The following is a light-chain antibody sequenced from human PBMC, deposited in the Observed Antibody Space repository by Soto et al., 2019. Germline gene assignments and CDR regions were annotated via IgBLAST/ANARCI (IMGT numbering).Light chain of an antibody. CDR3: QQFGSSPCT. CDR2: GAS. Sequence: EIVLTQSPGTLSLSPGERATLSCRASQSISSSYLAWYQQKPGQAPRLLISGASSRATGIPDRFSGSGSGTDFTLTISSLEPEDFAVYYCQQFGSSPCTFGQGTKVDIK. V-gene: IGKV3-20*01. J-gene: IGKJ1*01. CDR1: QSISSSY.